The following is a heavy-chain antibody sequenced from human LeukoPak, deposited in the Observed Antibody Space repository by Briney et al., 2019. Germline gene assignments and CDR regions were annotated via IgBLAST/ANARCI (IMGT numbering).Heavy chain of an antibody. CDR1: GGSVISGSYY. J-gene: IGHJ6*04. CDR3: ARGGCSGGSCYPPFAYYYYGMDV. D-gene: IGHD2-15*01. Sequence: SETLSLTCTVSGGSVISGSYYWSWIRQPPGKGLEWIGYISYSGSANYNPSLTSRVPISVDTSKNQFSLKLSSVTAADTAVYYCARGGCSGGSCYPPFAYYYYGMDVWGKGTTVTVSS. V-gene: IGHV4-61*01. CDR2: ISYSGSA.